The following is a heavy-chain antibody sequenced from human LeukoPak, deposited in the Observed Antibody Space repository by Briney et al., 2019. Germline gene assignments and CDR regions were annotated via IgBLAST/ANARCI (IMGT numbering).Heavy chain of an antibody. V-gene: IGHV3-13*01. D-gene: IGHD3-16*01. CDR3: ARRASQSGGAFDI. CDR1: GFTFSSYD. J-gene: IGHJ3*02. Sequence: GGSLRLSCAASGFTFSSYDMHWVRQATGKGLEWVSAIGTAGDTYYPGTVKGRFTISRENAKNSLYLQMNSLRAEDTAVYYCARRASQSGGAFDIWGQGTMVTVSS. CDR2: IGTAGDT.